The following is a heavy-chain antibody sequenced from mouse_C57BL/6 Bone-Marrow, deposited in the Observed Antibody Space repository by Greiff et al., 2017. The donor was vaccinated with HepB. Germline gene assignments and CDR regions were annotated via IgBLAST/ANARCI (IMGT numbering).Heavy chain of an antibody. J-gene: IGHJ2*01. CDR3: ARNVGYDYYYFDY. CDR1: GFSLTSYG. Sequence: QVQLKQSGPGLVQPSQSLSITCTVSGFSLTSYGVHWVRQSPGKGLEWLGVIWSGGSTDYNAAFISRLSISKDNSKSQVFFKMNSLQADDTAIYYCARNVGYDYYYFDYWGQGTTLTVSS. CDR2: IWSGGST. V-gene: IGHV2-2*01. D-gene: IGHD2-4*01.